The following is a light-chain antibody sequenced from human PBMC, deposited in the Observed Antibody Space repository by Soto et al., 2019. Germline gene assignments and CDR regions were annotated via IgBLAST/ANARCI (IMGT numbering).Light chain of an antibody. CDR3: GTWDSSRNAGV. V-gene: IGLV1-51*01. CDR2: DNN. CDR1: YSNIGNNY. J-gene: IGLJ3*02. Sequence: QSVLTQPPSVSAAPGQRVTISCSGSYSNIGNNYVSWYQQLPGTAPKLLIYDNNKRPSGIPGRFSGSKSGTSATLGITGLQTEDEADYYCGTWDSSRNAGVFGVGTKVTVL.